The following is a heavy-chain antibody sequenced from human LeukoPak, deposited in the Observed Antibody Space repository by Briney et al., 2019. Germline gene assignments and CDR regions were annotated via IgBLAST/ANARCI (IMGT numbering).Heavy chain of an antibody. CDR1: GFTFSRYG. V-gene: IGHV3-30*18. D-gene: IGHD3-10*02. CDR2: TSNDGSDK. CDR3: AKVAATLFGFFLH. Sequence: PGGSLRLSCAASGFTFSRYGVHRVRQAPGKGLEWVAVTSNDGSDKFYADSVKGRFTISRDNSNNTLYLQMNSVGAEDAAVYYCAKVAATLFGFFLHWPRETLVSVSS. J-gene: IGHJ4*02.